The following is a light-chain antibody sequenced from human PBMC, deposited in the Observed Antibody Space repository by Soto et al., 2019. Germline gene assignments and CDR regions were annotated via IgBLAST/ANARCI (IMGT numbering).Light chain of an antibody. CDR3: QHYYYWIAS. V-gene: IGKV3-15*01. CDR2: GAA. J-gene: IGKJ4*01. Sequence: EVVMTQSPATLSVSPGNTFTLSCRANQTITVNLAWYRQKAGHAPRLLMYGAASRATGIPVKFSGSGSGTEFTLTISSPPAENFSVYYCQHYYYWIASFGGGTKVDIK. CDR1: QTITVN.